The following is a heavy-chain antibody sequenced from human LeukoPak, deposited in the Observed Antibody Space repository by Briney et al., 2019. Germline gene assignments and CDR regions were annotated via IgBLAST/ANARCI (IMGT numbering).Heavy chain of an antibody. CDR1: GGSISSHY. CDR3: ARGMIRYYHMDV. D-gene: IGHD3-16*01. J-gene: IGHJ6*03. Sequence: SETLSLTCTVSGGSISSHYWSWIRQPPGKGLEWIGYIYYSGSTNYNPSLKSRVTISVDTSKNQFSLKLSSVTAADTAVYYCARGMIRYYHMDVWGKGTTVTVSS. CDR2: IYYSGST. V-gene: IGHV4-59*11.